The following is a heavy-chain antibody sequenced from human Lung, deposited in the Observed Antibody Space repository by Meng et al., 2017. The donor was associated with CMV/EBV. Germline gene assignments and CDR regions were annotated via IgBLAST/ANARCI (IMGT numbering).Heavy chain of an antibody. CDR2: IYTGGIT. D-gene: IGHD2-8*02. J-gene: IGHJ6*02. V-gene: IGHV3-53*01. CDR3: ARDLRPSGGGMDV. Sequence: AFXMISCAASGFSVNSNFINWVRHAVGRGLEWVSVIYTGGITYYADSVKGRFTISRDNSKNTVHLQMNNLRPGDTAVYYCARDLRPSGGGMDVWGQGATVTVSS. CDR1: GFSVNSNF.